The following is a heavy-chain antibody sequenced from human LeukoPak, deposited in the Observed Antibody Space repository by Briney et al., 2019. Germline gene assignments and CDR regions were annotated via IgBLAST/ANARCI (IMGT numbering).Heavy chain of an antibody. J-gene: IGHJ5*02. CDR1: GFTFDDYG. Sequence: GRSLRLSCAASGFTFDDYGMHWVRQAPGKGLEWVSGINWSSGSIGYADSVKGRFTISRDNAKNSLYLHMSSLRAEDTALYYCIKHSYSRRTGWFDRWGQGTLVTVSS. CDR3: IKHSYSRRTGWFDR. D-gene: IGHD2-15*01. V-gene: IGHV3-9*01. CDR2: INWSSGSI.